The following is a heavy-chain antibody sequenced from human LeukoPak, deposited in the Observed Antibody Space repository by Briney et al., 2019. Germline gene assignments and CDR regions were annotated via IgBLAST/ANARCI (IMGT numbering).Heavy chain of an antibody. CDR1: GFTFSSFA. D-gene: IGHD1-20*01. CDR3: AKRIIGTSPDY. Sequence: PGGSLRLSCTASGFTFSSFAMSWVRQAPGKGLEWVSGISDSGDSTDYADSVKGRFTISRDNPKNRLFLQMNSLRAEDTAVYYCAKRIIGTSPDYWGQGNLVTVSP. J-gene: IGHJ4*02. CDR2: ISDSGDST. V-gene: IGHV3-23*01.